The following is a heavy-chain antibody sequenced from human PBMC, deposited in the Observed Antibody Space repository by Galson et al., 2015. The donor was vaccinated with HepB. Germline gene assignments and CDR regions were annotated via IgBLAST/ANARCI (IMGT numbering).Heavy chain of an antibody. CDR1: GYTFTSYA. D-gene: IGHD3-3*01. J-gene: IGHJ5*02. CDR2: INAGNGNT. Sequence: SVKVSCKASGYTFTSYAMHWVRQAPGQRLEWMGWINAGNGNTKYSQKFQGRVTITRDTTASTAYMELSSLRSEDTAVYYCARERARQQLRFLEWSITLRMYNWFDPWGQGTLVTVSS. CDR3: ARERARQQLRFLEWSITLRMYNWFDP. V-gene: IGHV1-3*01.